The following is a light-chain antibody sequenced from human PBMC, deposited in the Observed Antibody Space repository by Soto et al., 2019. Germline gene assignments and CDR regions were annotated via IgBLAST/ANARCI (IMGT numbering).Light chain of an antibody. Sequence: EIVLTQSPATLSLSPGERATLSCRASQSVSRYLAWYQQKPGQAPRLLIHDASNRATGIPARFSGSGSRTDFTLTISSLEPEDFAVYYCQQRSNWPQLTFGGGTKVEIK. CDR1: QSVSRY. CDR3: QQRSNWPQLT. V-gene: IGKV3-11*01. J-gene: IGKJ4*01. CDR2: DAS.